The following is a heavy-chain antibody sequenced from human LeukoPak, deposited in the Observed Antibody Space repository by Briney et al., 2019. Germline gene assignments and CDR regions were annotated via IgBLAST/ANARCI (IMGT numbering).Heavy chain of an antibody. V-gene: IGHV3-33*08. CDR2: IWYDGSNK. CDR1: GFTFSSYA. Sequence: PAESLTLSCAASGFTFSSYAMHWVRQAPGKGLEWVADIWYDGSNKYNVASVTGRFTISSDNSNNPLFLQVDGLSAEDTAVYYCARDRNWYFDSWGQGTLVTVSS. D-gene: IGHD1-20*01. CDR3: ARDRNWYFDS. J-gene: IGHJ4*02.